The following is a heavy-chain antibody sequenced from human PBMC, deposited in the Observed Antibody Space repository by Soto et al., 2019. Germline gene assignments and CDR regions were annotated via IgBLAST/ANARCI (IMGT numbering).Heavy chain of an antibody. V-gene: IGHV3-30-3*01. D-gene: IGHD6-13*01. CDR1: EFTFSWYA. J-gene: IGHJ4*02. CDR3: AKEYNSQHPSYSSRWFFAY. Sequence: HPGGSLRLSCAASEFTFSWYAMHWVRQAPGKGLEWVALISYDGSKKYYADSVKGRFTISRDNSKNTLYLQMNSLRAEDTAVYYCAKEYNSQHPSYSSRWFFAYWGQGTLVTVSS. CDR2: ISYDGSKK.